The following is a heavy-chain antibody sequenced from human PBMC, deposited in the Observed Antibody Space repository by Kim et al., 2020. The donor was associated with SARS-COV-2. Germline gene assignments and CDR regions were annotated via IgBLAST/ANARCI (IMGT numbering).Heavy chain of an antibody. CDR3: AKTGTEGY. D-gene: IGHD1-1*01. CDR2: GGST. V-gene: IGHV3-23*01. Sequence: GGSTYYADSRKGRFTISRDNAKNALYLQMNSLRAEDTAVYYCAKTGTEGYWGQGTLVTVSS. J-gene: IGHJ4*02.